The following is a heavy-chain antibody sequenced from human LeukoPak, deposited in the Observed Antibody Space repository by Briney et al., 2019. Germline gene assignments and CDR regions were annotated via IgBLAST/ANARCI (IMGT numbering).Heavy chain of an antibody. CDR2: IIPILGIA. D-gene: IGHD3-22*01. J-gene: IGHJ4*02. CDR1: GGTFSSYA. Sequence: ASVKVSCKASGGTFSSYAISWVRQAPGQELEWMGRIIPILGIANYAQKFQGRVTITADKSTSTAYMELSSLRSEDTAVYYCARGPYYDSSGYLYWGQGTLVTVSS. V-gene: IGHV1-69*04. CDR3: ARGPYYDSSGYLY.